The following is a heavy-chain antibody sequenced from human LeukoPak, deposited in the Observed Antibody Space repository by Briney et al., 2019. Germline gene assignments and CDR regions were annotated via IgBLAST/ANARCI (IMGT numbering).Heavy chain of an antibody. V-gene: IGHV4-31*03. CDR2: IYYSGST. J-gene: IGHJ6*02. CDR3: ARSGPKMDV. Sequence: SETLSLTCTVSGGSISSSSYYWSWIRQHPGKGLEWIGYIYYSGSTYYNPSLKSRVTISVDTSKNQFSPKLSSVTAADTAVYYCARSGPKMDVWGQGTTVTVSS. CDR1: GGSISSSSYY.